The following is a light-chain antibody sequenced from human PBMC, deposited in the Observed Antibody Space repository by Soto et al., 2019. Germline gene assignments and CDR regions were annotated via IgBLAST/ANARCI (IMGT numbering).Light chain of an antibody. CDR2: RAS. Sequence: VDRVTITCRASQSISNWLAWYQQKPGKAPKLLIYRASGLQSGVPSRFSGSGSGTEFTLTISSLQPDDFATYCCQLYSRLPYTFVQGTKLEMK. V-gene: IGKV1-5*03. J-gene: IGKJ2*01. CDR3: QLYSRLPYT. CDR1: QSISNW.